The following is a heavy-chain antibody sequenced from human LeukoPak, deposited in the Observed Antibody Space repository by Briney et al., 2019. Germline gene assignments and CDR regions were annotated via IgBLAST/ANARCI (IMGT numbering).Heavy chain of an antibody. J-gene: IGHJ3*02. CDR1: GYTFTGYY. CDR3: AREDPNGTHAFDI. D-gene: IGHD1-1*01. Sequence: ASVKVSCKASGYTFTGYYMHWVRQAPGQGLEWMGWINPNSGGTNYAQKSQGRVTMTRDTSISTAYMELSRLRSDDTAVYDCAREDPNGTHAFDIWGQGTMVTVSS. CDR2: INPNSGGT. V-gene: IGHV1-2*02.